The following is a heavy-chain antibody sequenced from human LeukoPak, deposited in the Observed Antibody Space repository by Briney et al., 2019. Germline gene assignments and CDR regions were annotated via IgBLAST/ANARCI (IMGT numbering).Heavy chain of an antibody. D-gene: IGHD6-13*01. CDR2: IYHSGST. CDR1: GYSISSGYY. CDR3: ARDPSSST. Sequence: PSETLSLTCTVSGYSISSGYYWGWIRQPPGKGLEWIGSIYHSGSTHYNPSLKSRVTISVDTSKNQFSLKLSSVTAADTAVYYCARDPSSSTWGQGTLVTVSS. J-gene: IGHJ5*02. V-gene: IGHV4-38-2*02.